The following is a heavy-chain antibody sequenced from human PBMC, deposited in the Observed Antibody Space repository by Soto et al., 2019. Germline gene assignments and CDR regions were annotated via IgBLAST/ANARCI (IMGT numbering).Heavy chain of an antibody. CDR1: GFTFSSYG. CDR3: ARYKRWFGYAFDI. J-gene: IGHJ3*02. CDR2: IWYDGSNK. V-gene: IGHV3-33*01. Sequence: QVQLVESGGGVVQPGRSLRLSCAASGFTFSSYGMHWVRQAPGKGLEWVAVIWYDGSNKYYADSVKGRFTISRDNSKNTLYLQMNSLRAEDTAVYYCARYKRWFGYAFDIWGQGTMVTVSS. D-gene: IGHD3-10*01.